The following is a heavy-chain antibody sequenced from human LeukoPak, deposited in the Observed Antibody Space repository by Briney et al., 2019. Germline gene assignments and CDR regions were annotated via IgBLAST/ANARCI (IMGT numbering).Heavy chain of an antibody. J-gene: IGHJ4*02. CDR3: ARYCSGGSCYADY. CDR1: GFIFSTYS. CDR2: ISSSSDTI. D-gene: IGHD2-15*01. V-gene: IGHV3-48*02. Sequence: GGSLRLSCAASGFIFSTYSMNWVRQAPGKGLEWVSYISSSSDTIYYADSVKGRFTMSRDNAKNSPYLQMNSLRDEDTAVYYCARYCSGGSCYADYWGQGTLVTVSS.